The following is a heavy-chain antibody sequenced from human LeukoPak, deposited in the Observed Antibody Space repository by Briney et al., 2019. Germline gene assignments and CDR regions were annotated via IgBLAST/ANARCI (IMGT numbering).Heavy chain of an antibody. Sequence: GGSLRLSCAASGFTFSDHCMDWVRQAPGKGLEWVGRTRNKANSYTTEYAASVKGRFTISRDDSKNSLYLQMNSLKTEDTAVYYCAREDTGYCSSTSCYPYYYYYMDVWGKGTTVTVSS. D-gene: IGHD2-2*01. V-gene: IGHV3-72*01. CDR2: TRNKANSYTT. J-gene: IGHJ6*03. CDR3: AREDTGYCSSTSCYPYYYYYMDV. CDR1: GFTFSDHC.